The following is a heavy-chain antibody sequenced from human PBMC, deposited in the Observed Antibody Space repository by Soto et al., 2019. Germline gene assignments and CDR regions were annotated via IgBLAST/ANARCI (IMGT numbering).Heavy chain of an antibody. CDR2: IKEDGSEK. D-gene: IGHD5-12*01. CDR1: GFTFSLYW. CDR3: VRDRGAYSGNHFRFVY. V-gene: IGHV3-7*01. J-gene: IGHJ4*02. Sequence: GGSLRLSCAASGFTFSLYWMTWVRQAPGKGLEWVANIKEDGSEKYYEESVKGRFTISRDNAKNSLYLQLNSLRADDTAVYYCVRDRGAYSGNHFRFVYWGQGALVTVSS.